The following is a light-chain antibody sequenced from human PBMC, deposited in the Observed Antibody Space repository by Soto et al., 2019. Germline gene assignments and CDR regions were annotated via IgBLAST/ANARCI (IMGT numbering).Light chain of an antibody. Sequence: DIQMTQSPSTLSAYVGDRVTITCRASQSISSWLAWYQQKPGKAPKLLIYKASSLESGVPSRFSGSGSGTEFTLTIRSMQPDDFATYYCQQYNSYPWTFGRGTKLESK. CDR1: QSISSW. J-gene: IGKJ1*01. CDR2: KAS. V-gene: IGKV1-5*03. CDR3: QQYNSYPWT.